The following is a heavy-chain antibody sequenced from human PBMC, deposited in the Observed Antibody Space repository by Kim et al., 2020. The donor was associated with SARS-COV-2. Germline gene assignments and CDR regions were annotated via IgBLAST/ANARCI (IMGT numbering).Heavy chain of an antibody. J-gene: IGHJ4*02. D-gene: IGHD3-10*01. CDR1: GFTFSSYS. CDR2: ISGSGGST. CDR3: AKDLRSGSYFSRLLETYFDY. V-gene: IGHV3-23*01. Sequence: GGSLRLSCAASGFTFSSYSMSWVRQAPGKGLEWVSAISGSGGSTYYADSVKGRFTISRDNSKNTLYLQMNSLRAEDTAVYYCAKDLRSGSYFSRLLETYFDYWGQGTLVTVSS.